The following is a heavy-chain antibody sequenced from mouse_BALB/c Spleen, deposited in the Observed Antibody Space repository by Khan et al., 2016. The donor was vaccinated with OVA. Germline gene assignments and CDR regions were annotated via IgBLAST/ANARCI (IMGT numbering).Heavy chain of an antibody. V-gene: IGHV9-1*02. J-gene: IGHJ1*01. CDR3: SRGASDWYFDV. Sequence: QIQLVQSGPELKKPGETVKISCKASGYTFTNYGMNWVKQAPGKGLKWMGWINNYTGEPTYTDDFKGRFAFSLETSASTAYLQINNLKNEDMATXFCSRGASDWYFDVWGAGTTVTVSS. CDR1: GYTFTNYG. CDR2: INNYTGEP.